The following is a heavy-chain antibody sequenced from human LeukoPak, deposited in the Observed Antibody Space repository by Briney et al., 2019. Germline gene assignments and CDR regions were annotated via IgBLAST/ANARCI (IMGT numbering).Heavy chain of an antibody. J-gene: IGHJ4*02. V-gene: IGHV3-21*01. CDR1: GFTFSSYS. Sequence: GGSLRLSCAASGFTFSSYSMNWVRQAPGKGLEWVSSISSSSSYIYYADSVKGRFTISRDNAKNSLYLQMNSLRAEDTAVYYCARDWRGIAAAVWGQGTLVTVSS. D-gene: IGHD6-13*01. CDR3: ARDWRGIAAAV. CDR2: ISSSSSYI.